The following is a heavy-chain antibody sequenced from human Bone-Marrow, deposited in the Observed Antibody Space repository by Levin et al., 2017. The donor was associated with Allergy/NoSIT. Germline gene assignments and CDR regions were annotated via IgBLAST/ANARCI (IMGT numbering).Heavy chain of an antibody. CDR3: AICRTISGPPDFFAS. Sequence: GESLKISCEGSGYKFTNYWIGWVRQMPGIGLEWVGIINPGDSDARYDPSVEGQVTVSADRSLNIVYLQWDSLKVSDSALYYCAICRTISGPPDFFASWGQGTLVPVYS. J-gene: IGHJ4*02. V-gene: IGHV5-51*01. CDR2: INPGDSDA. CDR1: GYKFTNYW. D-gene: IGHD2-21*01.